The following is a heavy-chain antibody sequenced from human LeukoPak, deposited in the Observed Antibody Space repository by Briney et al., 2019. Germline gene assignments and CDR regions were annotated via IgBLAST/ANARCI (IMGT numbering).Heavy chain of an antibody. Sequence: ASVKVSCKVSGYTLTELSMHWVRQAPGKGLEWMGGFDPEDGETIYAQKFQGRVTMTEDTSTDTAYMELSSLRSEDTAMYYCATDRTSIAALDYFDYWGQGTLVTVSS. CDR2: FDPEDGET. V-gene: IGHV1-24*01. J-gene: IGHJ4*02. CDR3: ATDRTSIAALDYFDY. D-gene: IGHD6-6*01. CDR1: GYTLTELS.